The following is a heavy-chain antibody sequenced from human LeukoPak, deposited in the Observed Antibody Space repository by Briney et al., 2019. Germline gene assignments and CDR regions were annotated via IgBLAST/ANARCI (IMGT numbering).Heavy chain of an antibody. CDR1: GSTFSSYA. J-gene: IGHJ4*02. V-gene: IGHV3-30*01. Sequence: GGSLRLSCAASGSTFSSYAMHWVRQAPGKGLEWVAVISYDGSNEYYADSVKGRFTISRDNSKNTLYLQMNSLRAEDTAVYYCAKGSLPDWYFGYWGQGTLVTVSS. CDR3: AKGSLPDWYFGY. D-gene: IGHD3/OR15-3a*01. CDR2: ISYDGSNE.